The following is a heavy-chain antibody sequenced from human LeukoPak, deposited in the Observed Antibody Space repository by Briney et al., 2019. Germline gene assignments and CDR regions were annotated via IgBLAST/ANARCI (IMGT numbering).Heavy chain of an antibody. CDR1: GYTFTSYG. Sequence: ASVKVSCKASGYTFTSYGISWLRQAPGQGLEWMGWVSAYNGNTNYAQKFQGRVTMTRDTSTSTVYMELSSLRSEDTAVYYCARGITMIVVVPGYWGQGTLVTVSS. D-gene: IGHD3-22*01. CDR2: VSAYNGNT. J-gene: IGHJ4*02. V-gene: IGHV1-18*01. CDR3: ARGITMIVVVPGY.